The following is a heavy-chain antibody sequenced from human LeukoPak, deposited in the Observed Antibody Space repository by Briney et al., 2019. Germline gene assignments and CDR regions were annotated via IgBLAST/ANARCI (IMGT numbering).Heavy chain of an antibody. V-gene: IGHV1-2*02. Sequence: ASVKASCKASGYTFTGYYMHWVRQAPGQGLEWMGWINPNSGGTNYAQRFQGRVTMTRDTSISTAYMELSRLRSDDTAVYYCARFRAVIDYLIDYWGQGTLVTVSS. D-gene: IGHD3-10*01. J-gene: IGHJ4*02. CDR1: GYTFTGYY. CDR3: ARFRAVIDYLIDY. CDR2: INPNSGGT.